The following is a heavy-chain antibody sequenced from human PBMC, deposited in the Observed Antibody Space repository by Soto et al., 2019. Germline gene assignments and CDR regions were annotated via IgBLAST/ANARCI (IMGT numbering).Heavy chain of an antibody. J-gene: IGHJ4*02. Sequence: PSETLSLTCAVSGGSISSGGYYWSWIRQHPGRGLEWIGYIYYSGSTNYNPALKSRVTISGDTSENQLSLKLSSVTAADTAVYFCARGASGSFDNWGQGTLVTVSS. CDR3: ARGASGSFDN. V-gene: IGHV4-31*11. D-gene: IGHD3-3*01. CDR1: GGSISSGGYY. CDR2: IYYSGST.